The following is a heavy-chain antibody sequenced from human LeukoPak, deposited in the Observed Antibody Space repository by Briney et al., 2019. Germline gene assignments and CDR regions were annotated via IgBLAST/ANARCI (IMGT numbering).Heavy chain of an antibody. J-gene: IGHJ4*02. CDR2: IYYSGST. V-gene: IGHV4-39*07. Sequence: PSETLSLTCTVSGGSISSSSYYWGWIRQPPGKGLEWIGSIYYSGSTYYNPSLKSRVTISVETSKNQFSLKLSSVTAADTAVYYCASGGSSGWFPFDYWGQGTLVTVSS. D-gene: IGHD6-19*01. CDR3: ASGGSSGWFPFDY. CDR1: GGSISSSSYY.